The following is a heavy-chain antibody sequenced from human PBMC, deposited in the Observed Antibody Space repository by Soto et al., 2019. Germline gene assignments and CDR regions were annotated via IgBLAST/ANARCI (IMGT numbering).Heavy chain of an antibody. CDR3: ARDGGVYYDFWRGPPYGMDV. Sequence: SETLSLTCTVSGGSISSGDYYWSWIRQPPGKGLEWIGYIYYSGSTYYNPSLKSRVTISVDTSKNQFSLKLSSVTDADTAVYYCARDGGVYYDFWRGPPYGMDVWGQGTTVTVSS. CDR1: GGSISSGDYY. V-gene: IGHV4-30-4*01. D-gene: IGHD3-3*01. CDR2: IYYSGST. J-gene: IGHJ6*02.